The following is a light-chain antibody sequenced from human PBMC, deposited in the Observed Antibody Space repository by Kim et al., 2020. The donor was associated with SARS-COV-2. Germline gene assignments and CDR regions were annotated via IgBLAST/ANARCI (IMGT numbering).Light chain of an antibody. CDR1: DIGRKS. V-gene: IGLV3-21*01. CDR3: QVWESPDHYF. CDR2: YDS. J-gene: IGLJ1*01. Sequence: SYELTQPPSLSVAPGRTARITCGGDDIGRKSVHWYRQRPGQAPVVVISYDSVRPSGIPERFAGSNSGNTATLTITSVEAGDEADYICQVWESPDHYFFGSGNKVTVL.